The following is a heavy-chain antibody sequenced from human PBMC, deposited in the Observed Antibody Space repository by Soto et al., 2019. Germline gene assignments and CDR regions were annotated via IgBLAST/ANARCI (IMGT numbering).Heavy chain of an antibody. D-gene: IGHD1-26*01. CDR3: ARYGKTRVRTYYYYNMDV. CDR2: IWNDGSVK. Sequence: QVQLVESGGGVVQPGRSLRLSCAASEFAFSSHAMHWVRQAPGKGLEWVAVIWNDGSVKYYADSVKGRFTISRDNSKNKLYLEMSSLRDDDTAVYYCARYGKTRVRTYYYYNMDVWGQGTTVTVSS. CDR1: EFAFSSHA. V-gene: IGHV3-33*01. J-gene: IGHJ6*02.